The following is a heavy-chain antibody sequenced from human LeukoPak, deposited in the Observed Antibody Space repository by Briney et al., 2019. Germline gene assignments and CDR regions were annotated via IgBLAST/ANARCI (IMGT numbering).Heavy chain of an antibody. J-gene: IGHJ3*02. CDR3: AVRGDDAFDI. D-gene: IGHD3-10*01. Sequence: SETLSLTCTVSGGSISSYYWSWIRQPPGKGLEWIGYIYYSGSTNYNPSLKSRVTISVDTSKNQFSLKLSSMTAADTAVYYCAVRGDDAFDIWGQGTMVTVSS. CDR2: IYYSGST. CDR1: GGSISSYY. V-gene: IGHV4-59*08.